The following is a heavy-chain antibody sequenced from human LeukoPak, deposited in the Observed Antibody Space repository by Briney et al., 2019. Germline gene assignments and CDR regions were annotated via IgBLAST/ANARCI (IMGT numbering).Heavy chain of an antibody. D-gene: IGHD3-22*01. CDR2: IYHSGST. CDR3: ARDRSYYSDTGTDY. Sequence: SETLSLTCTVSGYSISSGYYWGWIRQPPGKGLEWIGSIYHSGSTYYNPSLKSRVTISVDTSKNQFSLRLHSVTAADTAVYYCARDRSYYSDTGTDYWGQGALVTVSS. CDR1: GYSISSGYY. J-gene: IGHJ4*02. V-gene: IGHV4-38-2*02.